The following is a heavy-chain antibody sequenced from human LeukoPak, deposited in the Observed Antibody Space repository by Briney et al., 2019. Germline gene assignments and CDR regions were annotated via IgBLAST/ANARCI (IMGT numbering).Heavy chain of an antibody. CDR3: TREAPTPNWLDP. CDR1: GGSIRSGAYY. J-gene: IGHJ5*02. Sequence: PSETLSLTCTVSGGSIRSGAYYWTWIRQHPGKGLEWIGCIYYSGTTYYNPSLKSRVTMSVDTSKNQFSLKLSSVTAADTAIYYCTREAPTPNWLDPWGQGTLVTVSS. V-gene: IGHV4-31*03. CDR2: IYYSGTT.